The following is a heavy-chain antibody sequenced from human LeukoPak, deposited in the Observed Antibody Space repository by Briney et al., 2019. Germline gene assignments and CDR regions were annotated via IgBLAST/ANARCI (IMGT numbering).Heavy chain of an antibody. V-gene: IGHV4-4*02. CDR1: GGSISSSNW. CDR3: ARERVLLWFGRHNWFDP. Sequence: SETLSLTCAVSGGSISSSNWWSWVRQPPGKGLEWIGEIYHSGSTNYNPSLKSRVTISVDKSKNQFSLKLSSVTAADTAVYYCARERVLLWFGRHNWFDPWGQGTLVTVSS. CDR2: IYHSGST. J-gene: IGHJ5*02. D-gene: IGHD3-10*01.